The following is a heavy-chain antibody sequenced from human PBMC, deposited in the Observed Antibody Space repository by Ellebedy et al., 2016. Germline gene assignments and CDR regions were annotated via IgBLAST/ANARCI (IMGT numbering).Heavy chain of an antibody. CDR3: AKAYCGGDCPVDY. CDR2: ISYDGSDK. V-gene: IGHV3-30*18. D-gene: IGHD2-21*02. CDR1: GFTFSSYG. J-gene: IGHJ4*02. Sequence: GGSLRLXXAASGFTFSSYGMHWVRQAPGKGLEWVAVISYDGSDKYYADSVKGRFTISRDNSKNTLYLQMNSLRAEDTAVYYCAKAYCGGDCPVDYWGQGTLVTVSS.